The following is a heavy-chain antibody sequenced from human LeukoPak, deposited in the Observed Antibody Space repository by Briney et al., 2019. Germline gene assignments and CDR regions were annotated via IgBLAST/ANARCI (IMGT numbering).Heavy chain of an antibody. CDR1: GGSIGVVSYY. V-gene: IGHV4-39*07. CDR3: ARATARRGWGFDY. D-gene: IGHD6-6*01. J-gene: IGHJ4*02. CDR2: IYYSGST. Sequence: SETLSLTCTVSGGSIGVVSYYWGWIRQPPGKGLEWIGSIYYSGSTYYNPSLKSRVSISVDTSKNHFSLKLSSVTAADTAVYYCARATARRGWGFDYWGQGTLVTVSS.